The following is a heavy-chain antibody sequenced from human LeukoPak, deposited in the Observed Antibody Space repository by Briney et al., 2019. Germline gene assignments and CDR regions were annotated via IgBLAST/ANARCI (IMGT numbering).Heavy chain of an antibody. J-gene: IGHJ4*02. V-gene: IGHV3-23*01. Sequence: GGSLRLSCAASGFTFSSYAMHWVRQAPGKGLEWVSAISGSGGSTYYADSVKGRFTISRDNSKNTLYLQMNSLRAEDTAVYYCAKDPYDYYDSSGYYYEPYFDYWGQGTLVTVSS. D-gene: IGHD3-22*01. CDR1: GFTFSSYA. CDR3: AKDPYDYYDSSGYYYEPYFDY. CDR2: ISGSGGST.